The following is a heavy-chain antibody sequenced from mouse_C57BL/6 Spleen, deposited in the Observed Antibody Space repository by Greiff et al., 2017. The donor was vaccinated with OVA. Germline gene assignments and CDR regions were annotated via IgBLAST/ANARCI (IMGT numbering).Heavy chain of an antibody. CDR1: GYTFTSYG. CDR2: IYIGNGYN. Sequence: EVQLQQSGAELVRPGSSVKMSCKTSGYTFTSYGINWVKQRPGKGLDWIGYIYIGNGYNEYNEKFKGKATLTSDTSSSTAYMQLSSLTSEDSAIYFCARGVSSYNYYAMDYWGQVTSVTVSS. V-gene: IGHV1-58*01. J-gene: IGHJ4*01. D-gene: IGHD1-1*01. CDR3: ARGVSSYNYYAMDY.